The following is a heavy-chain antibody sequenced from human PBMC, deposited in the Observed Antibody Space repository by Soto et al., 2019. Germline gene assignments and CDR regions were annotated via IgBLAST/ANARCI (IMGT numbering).Heavy chain of an antibody. CDR1: GGSISSSSYY. D-gene: IGHD4-17*01. V-gene: IGHV4-39*07. CDR3: ARSQTTVTSYDY. Sequence: PSETLSLTCTVSGGSISSSSYYWGWIRQPPGKGLEWIGSIYYSGSTNYNPSLKSRVTISVDRSKNQFSLKLSSVTAADTAVYYCARSQTTVTSYDYWGQGTLVTVSS. J-gene: IGHJ4*02. CDR2: IYYSGST.